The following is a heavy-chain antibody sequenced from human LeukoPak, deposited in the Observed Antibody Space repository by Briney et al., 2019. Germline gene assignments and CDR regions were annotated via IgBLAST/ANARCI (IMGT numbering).Heavy chain of an antibody. V-gene: IGHV3-30*18. CDR3: AKDSCGGDCYSLDY. CDR2: ISYDGSHK. CDR1: GFTFSGCG. J-gene: IGHJ4*02. D-gene: IGHD2-21*02. Sequence: PGGSLRLSCAASGFTFSGCGMHWVRQAPGKGLEWVAIISYDGSHKYYADSVKGRFTISRDSSKNTLYLQMNSLRAEDTAVYYCAKDSCGGDCYSLDYWGQGTLVTVSS.